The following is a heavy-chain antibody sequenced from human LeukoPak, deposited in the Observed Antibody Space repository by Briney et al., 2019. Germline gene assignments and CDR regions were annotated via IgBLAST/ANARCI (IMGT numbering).Heavy chain of an antibody. CDR3: ARGDAGSLWFGELLYMDV. CDR1: GYTFTSYD. J-gene: IGHJ6*02. V-gene: IGHV1-8*01. CDR2: MNPNSGNT. D-gene: IGHD3-10*01. Sequence: ASVKVSCKASGYTFTSYDINWVRQATGQGLEWMGWMNPNSGNTGYAQKFQGRVTMTRNTSISTAYMELSSLRSEDTAVYYCARGDAGSLWFGELLYMDVWGQGTAVTVSS.